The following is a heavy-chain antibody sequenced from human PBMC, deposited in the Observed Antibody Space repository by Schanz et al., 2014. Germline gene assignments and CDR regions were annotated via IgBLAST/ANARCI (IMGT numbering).Heavy chain of an antibody. CDR3: ARVFDY. CDR2: IYHSGST. Sequence: QVQLQESGPGLVKPSETLSLTCTVSGYSISSGYYWGWIRQPPGKGLEWIGSIYHSGSTYYNPSHKSRVTISVDPPKTQFSLKLSSVTAADTAVYYCARVFDYWGQGTLVTVSS. V-gene: IGHV4-38-2*02. J-gene: IGHJ4*02. CDR1: GYSISSGYY.